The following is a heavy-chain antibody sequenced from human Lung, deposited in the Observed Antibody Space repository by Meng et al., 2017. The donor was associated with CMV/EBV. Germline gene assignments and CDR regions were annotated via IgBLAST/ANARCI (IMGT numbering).Heavy chain of an antibody. D-gene: IGHD6-13*01. CDR2: IGTAGDT. V-gene: IGHV3-13*01. CDR3: ARARAGRGDYYYYYGMDV. Sequence: SXAASGFTFSSYDMHWVRQATGKGLEWVSAIGTAGDTYYPGSVKGRFTISRENAKNSLYLQMNSLRAGDTAVYYCARARAGRGDYYYYYGMDVWGQXTTVTVSS. J-gene: IGHJ6*02. CDR1: GFTFSSYD.